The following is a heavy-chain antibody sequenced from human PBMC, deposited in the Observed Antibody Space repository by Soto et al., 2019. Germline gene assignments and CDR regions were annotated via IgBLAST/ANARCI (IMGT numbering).Heavy chain of an antibody. CDR2: IYPGDLDT. V-gene: IGHV5-51*01. D-gene: IGHD6-19*01. Sequence: PGESLKISCKGSGYSFSSFWVAWVRQTPGKGLEWLGIIYPGDLDTRYTSSFQGHVIISADKSSNTVYLQWSSLKASDTAMYYCARSIAVTGTYFSRLDVWGQGTPVTVSS. CDR1: GYSFSSFW. J-gene: IGHJ6*02. CDR3: ARSIAVTGTYFSRLDV.